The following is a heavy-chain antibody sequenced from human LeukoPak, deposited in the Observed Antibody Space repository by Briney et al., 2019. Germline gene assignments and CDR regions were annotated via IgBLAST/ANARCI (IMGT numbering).Heavy chain of an antibody. V-gene: IGHV3-23*01. J-gene: IGHJ4*02. Sequence: GGSLRLSCAASGFTFSSYAMSWVRQAPGKGLEWVSGISDSGGSTYYADSVKGRFTFSRDNSKNTLYLQLNSLRAEDTAVYYCAKGGWGSTFDYWGQGTLVTVSS. D-gene: IGHD2-21*01. CDR2: ISDSGGST. CDR3: AKGGWGSTFDY. CDR1: GFTFSSYA.